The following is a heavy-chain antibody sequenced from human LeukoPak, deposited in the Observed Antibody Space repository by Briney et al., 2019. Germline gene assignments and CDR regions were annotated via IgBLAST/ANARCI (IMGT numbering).Heavy chain of an antibody. D-gene: IGHD4-17*01. CDR1: GFTFSSYG. CDR2: IPYDGGNK. V-gene: IGHV3-30*02. J-gene: IGHJ4*02. CDR3: AKDYDYGDYATDY. Sequence: GGSLRLSCAASGFTFSSYGMHWVRQSPGKGLEWLAFIPYDGGNKYYADSVKGRFTISRDNSKNTVYLQMNSLRVEDTAVYYCAKDYDYGDYATDYWGQGTLVTVSS.